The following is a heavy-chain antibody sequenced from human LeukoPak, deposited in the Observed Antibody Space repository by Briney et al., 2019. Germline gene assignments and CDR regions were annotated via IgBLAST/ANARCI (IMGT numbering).Heavy chain of an antibody. J-gene: IGHJ3*02. D-gene: IGHD5-12*01. CDR2: IYHSGST. V-gene: IGHV4-30-2*01. CDR1: CGSISSGGYS. CDR3: ARLRWAFDI. Sequence: SETLSLTCAVSCGSISSGGYSWSWIRQPPGKGLEWIGYIYHSGSTYCNPSLKSRVTISVDRSKNQFSLKLSSVTAADTAVYYCARLRWAFDIWGQGTMVTVSS.